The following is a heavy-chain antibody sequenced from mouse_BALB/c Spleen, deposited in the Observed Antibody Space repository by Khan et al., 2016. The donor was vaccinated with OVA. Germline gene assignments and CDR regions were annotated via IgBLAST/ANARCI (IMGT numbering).Heavy chain of an antibody. CDR2: IWAGGST. CDR3: ARNREPDYFDY. CDR1: GFSLTSHG. J-gene: IGHJ2*01. V-gene: IGHV2-9*02. Sequence: VQLVESGPGLVAPSQCLSITCTVSGFSLTSHGVHWVRQPPGKGLEWLGVIWAGGSTNYNSALMSRLSISKDSSKSQVFLKMNSLQTDDTAMYYCARNREPDYFDYWGQGTTLTVSS.